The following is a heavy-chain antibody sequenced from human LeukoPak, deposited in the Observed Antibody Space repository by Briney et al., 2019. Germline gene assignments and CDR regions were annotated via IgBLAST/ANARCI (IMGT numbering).Heavy chain of an antibody. D-gene: IGHD5-12*01. CDR1: GYTFTSYD. J-gene: IGHJ3*02. V-gene: IGHV1-8*01. CDR2: MNPNSGNT. CDR3: AKLLYGYSGYGPDPNAFDI. Sequence: ASVKVSCKASGYTFTSYDINWVRQATGQGLEWMGWMNPNSGNTGYAQKFQGRVTMTRNTSISTAYMELSSLRSEDTAVYYCAKLLYGYSGYGPDPNAFDIWGQGTMVTVSS.